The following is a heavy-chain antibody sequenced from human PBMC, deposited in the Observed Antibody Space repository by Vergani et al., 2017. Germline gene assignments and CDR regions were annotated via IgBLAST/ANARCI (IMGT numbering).Heavy chain of an antibody. J-gene: IGHJ4*02. V-gene: IGHV3-15*01. CDR3: TTDPEHGWYPYLYFDY. D-gene: IGHD6-19*01. CDR1: GFTFSNAW. CDR2: IKSKTDGGTT. Sequence: EVQLVESGGGLVKPGGSLRLSCAASGFTFSNAWMSWVRQAPGKGLEWVGRIKSKTDGGTTDYAAPVKGRFTISRDDSKNTLYLQMNSLKTEDTAVYYCTTDPEHGWYPYLYFDYWGQGTLVTVSS.